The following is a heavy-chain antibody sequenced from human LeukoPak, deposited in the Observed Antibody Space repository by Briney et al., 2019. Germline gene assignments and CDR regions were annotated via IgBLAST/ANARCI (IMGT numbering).Heavy chain of an antibody. CDR1: GGSISSYY. CDR3: ARDRLHCSGMSCYTTWFDP. D-gene: IGHD2-2*02. Sequence: SETLSLTCTVSGGSISSYYWSWIRQPPGKGLEWIGYIYYSGSTNYNPSLKSRVTISVDTSKNQFSLKLSSVTADDTAVYYCARDRLHCSGMSCYTTWFDPWGQGTLVTVSS. J-gene: IGHJ5*02. V-gene: IGHV4-59*01. CDR2: IYYSGST.